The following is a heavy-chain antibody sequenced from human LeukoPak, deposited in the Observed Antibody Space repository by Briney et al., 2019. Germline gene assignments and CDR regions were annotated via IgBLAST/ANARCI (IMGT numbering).Heavy chain of an antibody. V-gene: IGHV3-23*01. J-gene: IGHJ4*02. CDR2: ISGNGGNT. D-gene: IGHD3-16*01. CDR1: GFTFSNYA. Sequence: GGSLRLSCAASGFTFSNYAMTWVRQAPGKGLEWVSSISGNGGNTYYPDSVKGRFTVSRDNSKNTLYLQMNSLRAEDTAVYYCAKGPRPHLGYWGQGTLVTVSS. CDR3: AKGPRPHLGY.